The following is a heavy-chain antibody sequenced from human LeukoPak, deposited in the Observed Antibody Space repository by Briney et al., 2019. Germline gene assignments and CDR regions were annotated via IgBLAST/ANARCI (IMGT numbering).Heavy chain of an antibody. CDR2: IWYDGSNK. Sequence: GGSLRLSCAASGFTFSNYGMHWVRQAPGKGLEWVAVIWYDGSNKYYADSVKGRFTISRDNSKNTLYLQMNSLRVEDTAVYYCARDVGYDNNWFDPWGQGTLVTVSA. V-gene: IGHV3-33*01. CDR1: GFTFSNYG. J-gene: IGHJ5*02. CDR3: ARDVGYDNNWFDP. D-gene: IGHD2-8*02.